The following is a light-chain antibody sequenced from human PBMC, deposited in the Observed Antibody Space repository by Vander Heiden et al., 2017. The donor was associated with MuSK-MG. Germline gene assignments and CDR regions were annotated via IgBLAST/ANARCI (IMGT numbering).Light chain of an antibody. CDR3: QQGYSTPYT. Sequence: DIQMTQSPSSLSASVGDRVTITCRASQSIESYLNWYQQKSGNAPKLLIFAASSLESGVPSRFSGGVSGTDFYLAISSLQPEDFATYYCQQGYSTPYTFGQGTKIEIK. CDR1: QSIESY. CDR2: AAS. V-gene: IGKV1-39*01. J-gene: IGKJ2*01.